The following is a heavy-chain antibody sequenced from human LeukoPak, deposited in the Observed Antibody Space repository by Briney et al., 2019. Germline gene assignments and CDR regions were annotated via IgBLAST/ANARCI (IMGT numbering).Heavy chain of an antibody. V-gene: IGHV3-23*01. CDR1: GFTFSNHG. Sequence: PGGSLRLSCAASGFTFSNHGMNRVRQAPGKGLEWVSGISPSGDITYYADSVKGRFTISRDNSKNTLYLEVISLTAEGTAVYYCAKDDAWLRFGEWSQGTLVTVSS. J-gene: IGHJ4*02. CDR2: ISPSGDIT. CDR3: AKDDAWLRFGE. D-gene: IGHD3-10*01.